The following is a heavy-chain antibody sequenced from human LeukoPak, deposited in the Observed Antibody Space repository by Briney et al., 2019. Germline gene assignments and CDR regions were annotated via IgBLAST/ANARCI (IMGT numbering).Heavy chain of an antibody. CDR1: GFTFNNYA. J-gene: IGHJ4*02. Sequence: GGSLRLSCAASGFTFNNYALNWVRQARGKGLEGVSAINGGGGTTYYADSVKGRFTIYRDSSKHTLYLQMNSLRAEDTGVYYRARGREYGGNFKDYWGQGTLVTVSS. CDR2: INGGGGTT. D-gene: IGHD4/OR15-4a*01. V-gene: IGHV3-23*01. CDR3: ARGREYGGNFKDY.